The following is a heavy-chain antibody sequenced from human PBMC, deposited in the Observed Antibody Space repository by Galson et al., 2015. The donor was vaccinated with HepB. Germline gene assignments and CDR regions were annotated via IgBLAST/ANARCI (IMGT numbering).Heavy chain of an antibody. CDR1: GFTFSSYW. V-gene: IGHV3-7*01. D-gene: IGHD3-10*01. CDR3: ARDVRGVGGLLWFGELLVEYGMDV. J-gene: IGHJ6*02. Sequence: SLRLSCAASGFTFSSYWMSWVRQAPGKGLEWVANIKQDGSEKYYVDSVKGRFTISRDNAKNSLYLQMNSLRAEDTAVYYCARDVRGVGGLLWFGELLVEYGMDVWGQGTTVTVSS. CDR2: IKQDGSEK.